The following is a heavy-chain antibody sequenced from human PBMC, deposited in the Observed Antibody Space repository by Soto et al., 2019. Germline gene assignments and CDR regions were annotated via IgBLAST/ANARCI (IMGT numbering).Heavy chain of an antibody. CDR3: ASLVMTTVTTDYFDY. D-gene: IGHD4-4*01. Sequence: GGALILSCAASVFTFSSYCMHWVRQAPVKGLEWVAVISYDGSNKYYADSVKGRFTISRDNSKNTLYLQMNSLRAEDTAVYYCASLVMTTVTTDYFDYWGQGTLVTVSS. CDR1: VFTFSSYC. V-gene: IGHV3-30*03. J-gene: IGHJ4*02. CDR2: ISYDGSNK.